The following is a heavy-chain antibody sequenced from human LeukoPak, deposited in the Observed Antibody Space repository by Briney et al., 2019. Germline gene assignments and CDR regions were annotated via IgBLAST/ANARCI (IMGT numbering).Heavy chain of an antibody. CDR3: ARGARGSYSC. V-gene: IGHV4-59*08. CDR2: IYYSGST. CDR1: GGSFSGYY. Sequence: SETLSLTCTVFGGSFSGYYWSWIRQPPGKGLEWIGYIYYSGSTSYNPSLKSRVTISVDTSKNQFSLKLSSVTAADTAVYYCARGARGSYSCWGQGTLVTASS. J-gene: IGHJ4*02. D-gene: IGHD1-26*01.